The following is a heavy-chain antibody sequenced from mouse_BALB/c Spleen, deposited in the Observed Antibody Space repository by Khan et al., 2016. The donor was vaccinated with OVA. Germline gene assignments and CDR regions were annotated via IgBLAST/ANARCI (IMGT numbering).Heavy chain of an antibody. V-gene: IGHV5-6-5*01. CDR1: GFTFSSYV. Sequence: EVELVESGGSPVKPGGSLKLSCAVSGFTFSSYVMSWVRQTPEKRLEWVASISSGGSTYYPDSVKGRFTISSDNARNIVNLQMNSLRSEDMAIYYCAREAYRYDEYYFDYWGQGTTLTVSA. CDR3: AREAYRYDEYYFDY. D-gene: IGHD2-14*01. J-gene: IGHJ2*01. CDR2: ISSGGST.